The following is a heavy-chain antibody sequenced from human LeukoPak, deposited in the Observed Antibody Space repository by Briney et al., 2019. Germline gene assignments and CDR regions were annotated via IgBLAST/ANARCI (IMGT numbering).Heavy chain of an antibody. CDR3: ARGSTWFDY. J-gene: IGHJ4*02. CDR2: IYYSGST. Sequence: SSETLSLTCSVSDGSISNYYWSWIRQPPGKGLEWIGYIYYSGSTNYNPSLKSRVTISVDTSKSQFSLKVSSVTAADTAVYDCARGSTWFDYWGQGTRVTVSS. CDR1: DGSISNYY. V-gene: IGHV4-59*01. D-gene: IGHD2-2*01.